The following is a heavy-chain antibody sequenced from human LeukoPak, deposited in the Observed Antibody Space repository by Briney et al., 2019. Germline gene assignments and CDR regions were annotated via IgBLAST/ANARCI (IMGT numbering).Heavy chain of an antibody. CDR3: ARPPDRYGDYLDY. J-gene: IGHJ4*02. CDR1: GYSFTGYY. CDR2: INPNSGGT. V-gene: IGHV1-2*02. D-gene: IGHD3-16*02. Sequence: DSVKVSCKASGYSFTGYYMHWVRQAPGQGLEWMGWINPNSGGTNYAQKFQGRVTMTRDTSISTAYMELSRLRSDDTAVYYCARPPDRYGDYLDYWGRGTLVTVSS.